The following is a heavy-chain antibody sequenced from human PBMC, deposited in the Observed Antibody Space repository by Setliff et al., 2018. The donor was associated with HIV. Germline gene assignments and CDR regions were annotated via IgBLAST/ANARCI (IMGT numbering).Heavy chain of an antibody. V-gene: IGHV3-72*01. CDR1: GFTFSDHY. J-gene: IGHJ3*02. CDR3: ARTTGGWELAAFDI. Sequence: GGSLRLSCAASGFTFSDHYMDWVRQAPGKGLEWVGRTRNKANSYTTEYAASVKGRFTISRDDSKNSLYLKMNSLKTEDTAVYYCARTTGGWELAAFDIWGQGTMVT. D-gene: IGHD1-26*01. CDR2: TRNKANSYTT.